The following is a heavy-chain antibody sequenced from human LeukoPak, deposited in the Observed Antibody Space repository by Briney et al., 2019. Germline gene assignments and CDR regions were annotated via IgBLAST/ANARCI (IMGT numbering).Heavy chain of an antibody. J-gene: IGHJ6*02. CDR3: AATYYDVLTGFTPLYYYGMDV. CDR1: GLTFSSYW. V-gene: IGHV3-7*01. Sequence: GGSLRLSCAASGLTFSSYWMSWVRQAPGKGLEWVANIKQDGSEKYYVDSVKGRFTISRDNAKNSLYLQMNSLRAEDTAVCYCAATYYDVLTGFTPLYYYGMDVWGQGTTVTVSS. CDR2: IKQDGSEK. D-gene: IGHD3-9*01.